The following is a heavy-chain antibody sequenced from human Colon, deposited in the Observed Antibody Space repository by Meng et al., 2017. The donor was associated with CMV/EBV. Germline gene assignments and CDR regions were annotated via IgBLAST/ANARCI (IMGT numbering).Heavy chain of an antibody. D-gene: IGHD3-9*01. CDR2: IQHTGTA. Sequence: QLLLQESGPGLVKPSQPMSLTVTVSGDSITNGDYFWSWIRQAPGKGPEWIAYIQHTGTAYYNPSLKGRVTTSIETSQNRFSLRLSYVTAADTAIYYCAREVNVPIDSDGFALWGRGIVVTVSS. CDR1: GDSITNGDYF. J-gene: IGHJ3*01. V-gene: IGHV4-30-4*01. CDR3: AREVNVPIDSDGFAL.